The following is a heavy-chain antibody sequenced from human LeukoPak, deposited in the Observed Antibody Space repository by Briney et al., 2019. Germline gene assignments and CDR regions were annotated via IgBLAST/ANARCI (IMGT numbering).Heavy chain of an antibody. J-gene: IGHJ4*02. Sequence: SETLSLTCTVSGGSISSYYWSWIRQPPGKGLEWIGYIYYSGSTNYNPSLKSRVTISVDTSKNQFSLKLSSVTAADTAMYYCARVYSGYDYDHFDYWGQGTLVTVSS. CDR1: GGSISSYY. V-gene: IGHV4-59*01. CDR2: IYYSGST. CDR3: ARVYSGYDYDHFDY. D-gene: IGHD5-12*01.